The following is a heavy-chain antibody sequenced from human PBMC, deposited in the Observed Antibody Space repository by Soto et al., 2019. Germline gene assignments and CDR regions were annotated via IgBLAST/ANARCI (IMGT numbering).Heavy chain of an antibody. V-gene: IGHV4-30-4*01. D-gene: IGHD2-8*01. CDR3: ARDSGVDNWFDP. Sequence: ASETLSLTCTVSGGSISSGDYYWSWIRQPPGKGLEWIGYIYYSGSTYYNPSLKSRVTISVDTSKNQFSLKLSSVTAADTAVYYCARDSGVDNWFDPWGQGTLVTVSS. CDR1: GGSISSGDYY. CDR2: IYYSGST. J-gene: IGHJ5*02.